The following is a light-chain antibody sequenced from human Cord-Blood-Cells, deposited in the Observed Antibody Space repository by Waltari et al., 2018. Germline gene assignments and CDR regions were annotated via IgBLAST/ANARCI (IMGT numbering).Light chain of an antibody. CDR1: QGISSY. CDR2: AAS. V-gene: IGKV1-8*01. CDR3: QQYYSYPRT. J-gene: IGKJ1*01. Sequence: AIRMTQSPSSFSASTGDRVTITCRASQGISSYLAWDQQKPGKAPKLLIYAASTLQSGVPSRFSGSGSGTDFTLTISCLQSEDFATYYCQQYYSYPRTFGQGTKVENK.